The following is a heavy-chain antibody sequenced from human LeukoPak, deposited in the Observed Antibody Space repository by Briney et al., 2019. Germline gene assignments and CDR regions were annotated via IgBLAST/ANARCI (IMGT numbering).Heavy chain of an antibody. CDR3: AKGYYYGSGSSPFDY. V-gene: IGHV3-23*01. CDR2: ISGSGEST. CDR1: GFPFSSYA. J-gene: IGHJ4*02. D-gene: IGHD3-10*01. Sequence: PGGSLRLSCAASGFPFSSYAMTWVRQAPGKGLEWVSTISGSGESTYYADSVKGRFTISRDNSKNTLYLQMNSLRAEDTAVYYCAKGYYYGSGSSPFDYWGQGTLVTVSS.